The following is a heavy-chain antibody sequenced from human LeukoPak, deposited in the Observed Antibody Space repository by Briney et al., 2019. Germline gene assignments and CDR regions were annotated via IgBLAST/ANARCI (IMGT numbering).Heavy chain of an antibody. CDR1: GGTFSSYA. D-gene: IGHD3-10*01. V-gene: IGHV1-69*10. Sequence: SVTVSCKASGGTFSSYAINWVRQAPGQGLEWMGRIIPIFGIANYAQKFQGRVTITADKSTSTAYMELSSLRSEDTAVYYFAGETFAITMVRGVILHYWGQGTLVTVSS. CDR2: IIPIFGIA. J-gene: IGHJ4*02. CDR3: AGETFAITMVRGVILHY.